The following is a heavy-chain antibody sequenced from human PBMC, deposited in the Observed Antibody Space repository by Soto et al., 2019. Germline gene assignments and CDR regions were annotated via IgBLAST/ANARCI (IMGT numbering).Heavy chain of an antibody. CDR3: ASDSVRYCRDGVCYQHYHSFALAV. J-gene: IGHJ6*02. CDR1: GYTFTSYG. CDR2: ISASNGNT. V-gene: IGHV1-18*01. D-gene: IGHD2-8*01. Sequence: QVQLVQSGAEVKNSGASVKVSCKASGYTFTSYGFSWVRQAPGQELEWMGWISASNGNTNYAQKLQGRVTMTPDTSTGAAYMALRSLGSDDTATYYCASDSVRYCRDGVCYQHYHSFALAVWGQGTTVTVS.